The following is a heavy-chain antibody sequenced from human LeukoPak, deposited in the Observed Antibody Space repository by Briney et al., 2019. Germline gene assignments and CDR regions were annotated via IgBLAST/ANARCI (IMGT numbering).Heavy chain of an antibody. J-gene: IGHJ6*04. CDR1: GFTIGTAW. CDR2: IKSEGEGATT. Sequence: AGGSLRLSCVSSGFTIGTAWMSWVRQAPGKGLEWLGHIKSEGEGATTDYAAPAKGRFAISRDDSKHMIYLQMSSPKIDDTAIYYCIAHFPYFYGFDVWGKGTTVTVSS. V-gene: IGHV3-15*01. CDR3: IAHFPYFYGFDV. D-gene: IGHD3-3*02.